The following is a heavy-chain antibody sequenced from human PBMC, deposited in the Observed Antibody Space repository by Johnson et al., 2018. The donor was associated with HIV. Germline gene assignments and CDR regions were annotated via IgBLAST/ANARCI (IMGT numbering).Heavy chain of an antibody. Sequence: VQLVESGGGLIQPGGSLRLSCAASGFTVSSNYMSWVRQAPGKGLEWVSVIYSGGSTYYADSVKGRFTISRDNSKNTLYLQMNSLRAEDTAVDYCARGDDSMGGAFDIWGQGTMVTVSS. CDR3: ARGDDSMGGAFDI. CDR1: GFTVSSNY. D-gene: IGHD3-16*01. V-gene: IGHV3-53*01. CDR2: IYSGGST. J-gene: IGHJ3*02.